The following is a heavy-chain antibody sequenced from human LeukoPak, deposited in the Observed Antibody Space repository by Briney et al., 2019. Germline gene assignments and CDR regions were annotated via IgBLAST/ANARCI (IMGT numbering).Heavy chain of an antibody. V-gene: IGHV3-23*01. CDR2: ISGSGGST. J-gene: IGHJ4*02. D-gene: IGHD3-16*01. CDR3: AKKVWGLRYFDY. CDR1: GFTFSSYA. Sequence: GGSLRLSCAASGFTFSSYAMSWVRQAPGKGLELVSAISGSGGSTYYADSVKGRFTISRDNSKNTLYLQMNSLRAEDTAVYYCAKKVWGLRYFDYWGQGTLVTVSS.